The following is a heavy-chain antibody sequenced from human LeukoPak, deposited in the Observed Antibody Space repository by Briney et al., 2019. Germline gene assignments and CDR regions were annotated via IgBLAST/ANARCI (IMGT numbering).Heavy chain of an antibody. CDR2: ISSDGSST. CDR1: GFTFRNHW. D-gene: IGHD6-6*01. J-gene: IGHJ4*02. Sequence: PGGSLRLSCAASGFTFRNHWMHWVRQTPGMGLVWVSRISSDGSSTTYADSVKGRFTISRDNAKNTLYLQMNNLRAEDTAMYYCARDQRVTGRPDIDYWGQGTLVIVSS. CDR3: ARDQRVTGRPDIDY. V-gene: IGHV3-74*03.